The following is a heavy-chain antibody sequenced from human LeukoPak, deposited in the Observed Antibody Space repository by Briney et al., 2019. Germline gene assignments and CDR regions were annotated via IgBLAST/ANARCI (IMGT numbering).Heavy chain of an antibody. V-gene: IGHV3-7*04. CDR3: ARGGRQGTGDD. CDR1: GFTLSDYY. D-gene: IGHD1-14*01. CDR2: IMQDGSER. J-gene: IGHJ4*02. Sequence: GGSLRLSCMASGFTLSDYYMIWVRQSPGKGLEWVANIMQDGSERNYVGSVKGRFTISRDNPKNSLSLQMNSLSAEDTAVYYCARGGRQGTGDDWGQGTLVTVSS.